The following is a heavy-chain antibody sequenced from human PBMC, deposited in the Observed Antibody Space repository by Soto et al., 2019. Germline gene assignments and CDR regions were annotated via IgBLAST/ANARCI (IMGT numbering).Heavy chain of an antibody. CDR1: GFSLSTNGVA. CDR3: ARRLVDDLIGNHFDP. V-gene: IGHV2-5*02. D-gene: IGHD3-16*01. J-gene: IGHJ5*02. CDR2: IYWDDDK. Sequence: QITLKESGPPLVKPTQTLTLTCSFSGFSLSTNGVAVGWIRQPPGKALEWLALIYWDDDKRYNPSLKSRLAITKDTSTNQVVLTMTNMYPVDTGTYYCARRLVDDLIGNHFDPRGQGILVTVSS.